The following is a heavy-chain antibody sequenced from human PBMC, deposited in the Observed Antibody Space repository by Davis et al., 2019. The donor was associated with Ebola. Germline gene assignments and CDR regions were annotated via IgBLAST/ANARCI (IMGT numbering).Heavy chain of an antibody. V-gene: IGHV3-21*01. D-gene: IGHD3-22*01. CDR1: GFILSSFA. J-gene: IGHJ4*02. CDR3: ARDTYYYDSSGYYTNFDY. CDR2: ISASGDST. Sequence: GESLKISCAASGFILSSFAMGWVRQAPGKGLEWVSAISASGDSTYYADSVKGRFTISRDNAKNSLYLQMNSLRAEDTAVYYCARDTYYYDSSGYYTNFDYWGQGTLVTVSS.